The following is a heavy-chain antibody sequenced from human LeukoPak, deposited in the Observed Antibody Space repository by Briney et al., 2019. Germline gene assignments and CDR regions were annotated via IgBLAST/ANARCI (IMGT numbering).Heavy chain of an antibody. CDR1: GGSISSYY. V-gene: IGHV4-59*01. D-gene: IGHD7-27*01. Sequence: SETLSLTCTVSGGSISSYYWSWIRQPPGKGLEWIGYIYYSGSTNYNPSLKSRVTIPVDTSKNQFSLKLSSVTAADTAVYYCAREEGSGARGAFDIWGQGTMVTVSS. CDR3: AREEGSGARGAFDI. CDR2: IYYSGST. J-gene: IGHJ3*02.